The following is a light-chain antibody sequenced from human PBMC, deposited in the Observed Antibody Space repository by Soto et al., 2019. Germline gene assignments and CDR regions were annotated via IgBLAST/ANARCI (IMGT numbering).Light chain of an antibody. CDR3: QWRSDWPPRLT. CDR2: DAS. V-gene: IGKV3-11*01. CDR1: ESIGNY. Sequence: EVVLTQSPATMSLSPGERATLSCRASESIGNYLAWYQQKLGQAPKLLIYDASHRAIGIPGRFSGDGSGTGFPLTISSLEPEDFAVYYCQWRSDWPPRLTVGGGTKVEIK. J-gene: IGKJ4*01.